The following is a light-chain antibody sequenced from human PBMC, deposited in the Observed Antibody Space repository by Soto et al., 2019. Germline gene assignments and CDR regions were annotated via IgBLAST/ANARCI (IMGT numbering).Light chain of an antibody. Sequence: EIVLPRSPGTLSLSPGVRATLSCRASQSVSNNYLACYQQKPGQAPTLLIYGASTRAAGIPHWSSGSGSGTDVTPTISSLEQEDFAVYYYQQRSNWPPVTFGQGTRLEIK. CDR3: QQRSNWPPVT. V-gene: IGKV3D-20*02. CDR2: GAS. J-gene: IGKJ5*01. CDR1: QSVSNNY.